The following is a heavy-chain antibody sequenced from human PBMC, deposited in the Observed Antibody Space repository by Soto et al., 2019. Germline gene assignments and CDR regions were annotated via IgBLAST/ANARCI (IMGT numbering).Heavy chain of an antibody. D-gene: IGHD2-2*01. V-gene: IGHV3-23*01. CDR2: ISGSSDST. Sequence: GSLRLSCAASGFTFSSYVMSWVRQAPGKGLEWVSAISGSSDSTYNADSVKGRFTISRDNSKNTLYLQMNSLRGDDTAVYYCAKGSGSSRPYYFDYWGQGTLVTVSS. CDR1: GFTFSSYV. CDR3: AKGSGSSRPYYFDY. J-gene: IGHJ4*02.